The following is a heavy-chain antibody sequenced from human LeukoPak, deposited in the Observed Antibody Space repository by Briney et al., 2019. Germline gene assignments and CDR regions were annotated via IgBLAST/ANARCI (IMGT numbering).Heavy chain of an antibody. D-gene: IGHD2-2*02. CDR3: ARFIVVVPAAIRRYYFDY. J-gene: IGHJ4*02. Sequence: SQTLSLTCTVSGGSISSGDYYWSWIRQHSGKGLEWIGYIYYSGSTYYNPSLKSRVTISVDTSKNRFSLKLSSVTAADTAVYYCARFIVVVPAAIRRYYFDYWGQGTLVTVSS. CDR2: IYYSGST. V-gene: IGHV4-31*03. CDR1: GGSISSGDYY.